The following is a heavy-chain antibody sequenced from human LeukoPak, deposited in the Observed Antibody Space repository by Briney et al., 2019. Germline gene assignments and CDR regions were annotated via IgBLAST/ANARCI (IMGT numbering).Heavy chain of an antibody. CDR1: GYTFTSYA. V-gene: IGHV1-3*01. J-gene: IGHJ4*02. Sequence: ASVKVSCKASGYTFTSYAMHWVRQAPGQRLEWMGWINAGNGNTKYSQKFQGRVTITRDTSASTAYMELSSLRSEDTAVYYCARASPRIAVAGTSLGYWGQGTLVTVSS. CDR3: ARASPRIAVAGTSLGY. D-gene: IGHD6-19*01. CDR2: INAGNGNT.